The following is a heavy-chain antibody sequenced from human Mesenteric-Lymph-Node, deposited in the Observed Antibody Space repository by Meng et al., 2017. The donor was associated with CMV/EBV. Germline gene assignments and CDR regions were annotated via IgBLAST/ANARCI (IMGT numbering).Heavy chain of an antibody. J-gene: IGHJ4*02. Sequence: SCKASGGTFSSYAITGVRQAPRQGLEWMGGIIPIFGTANYSQKFQGRVTITADESTSTAYMELSSLRSEDTAIYYCARTILNGYYEFWGQGTLVTVSS. CDR2: IIPIFGTA. V-gene: IGHV1-69*01. CDR1: GGTFSSYA. D-gene: IGHD3-9*01. CDR3: ARTILNGYYEF.